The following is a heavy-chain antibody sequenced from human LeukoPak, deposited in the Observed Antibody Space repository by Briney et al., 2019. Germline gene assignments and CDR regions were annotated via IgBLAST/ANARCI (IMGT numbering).Heavy chain of an antibody. CDR3: ARRGSSWPNFDY. CDR1: GYTISSGYY. CDR2: IYHSGNT. Sequence: KPSETLSLTCDVSGYTISSGYYWGWMRQPPGKGLAGIGSIYHSGNTYYNPSLESRVTILVDTSKKQFSLKLSSVTAADTAVYYCARRGSSWPNFDYWGQGTLVTVSS. D-gene: IGHD6-13*01. J-gene: IGHJ4*02. V-gene: IGHV4-38-2*01.